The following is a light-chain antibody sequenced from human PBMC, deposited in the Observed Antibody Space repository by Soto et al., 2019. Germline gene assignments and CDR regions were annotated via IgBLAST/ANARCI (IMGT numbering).Light chain of an antibody. CDR1: QSVSSN. Sequence: DILMTQSPATLSLSPVGRATLSCRASQSVSSNLAWYQQKPGQAPRLLISDASYRATGIPARFSGSGSGTDFTLTISSLEPEDFALYYCQQRSNWPITFGQGTRLEIK. V-gene: IGKV3-11*01. CDR2: DAS. CDR3: QQRSNWPIT. J-gene: IGKJ5*01.